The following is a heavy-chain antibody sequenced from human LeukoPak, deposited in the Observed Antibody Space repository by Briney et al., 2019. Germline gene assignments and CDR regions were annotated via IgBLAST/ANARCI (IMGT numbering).Heavy chain of an antibody. D-gene: IGHD6-19*01. Sequence: GGSLRLSCAASGFTFSSYGMHWVRQAPGKGLEWVAFIRYDGSNKYYADSVKGRFTISRDNSKNTLYLQMNSLRAEDTAVYYCAKVGSAGTSSSYYYMDVWGKGTTVTISS. J-gene: IGHJ6*03. CDR3: AKVGSAGTSSSYYYMDV. CDR1: GFTFSSYG. V-gene: IGHV3-30*02. CDR2: IRYDGSNK.